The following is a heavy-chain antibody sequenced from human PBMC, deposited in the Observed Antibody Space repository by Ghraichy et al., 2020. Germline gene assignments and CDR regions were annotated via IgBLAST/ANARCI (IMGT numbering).Heavy chain of an antibody. Sequence: SETLSLTCTVSGGSISSYYWSWIRQPPGKGLEWIGYIYTRGNTNYNPSLKSRVTISVDTSKNQFSLKLSSVTAADTAVYYCARSGGRFGELSVWDYYYYYMDVWGKGTTVTVSS. CDR3: ARSGGRFGELSVWDYYYYYMDV. CDR2: IYTRGNT. D-gene: IGHD3-10*01. V-gene: IGHV4-4*09. CDR1: GGSISSYY. J-gene: IGHJ6*03.